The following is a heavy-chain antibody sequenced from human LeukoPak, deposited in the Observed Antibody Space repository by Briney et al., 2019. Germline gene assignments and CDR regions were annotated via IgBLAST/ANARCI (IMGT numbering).Heavy chain of an antibody. CDR3: VKSRGSSTTGFDY. D-gene: IGHD1-26*01. J-gene: IGHJ4*02. CDR2: ISWNSGSI. CDR1: GFTFDDYA. Sequence: GRSLRLSCAASGFTFDDYAMHWVRQAPGKGLEWVSGISWNSGSIGYADSVKGRFTISRDNAKNSLYLQMNSLRAEDTALYYCVKSRGSSTTGFDYWGQGTLVTVSS. V-gene: IGHV3-9*01.